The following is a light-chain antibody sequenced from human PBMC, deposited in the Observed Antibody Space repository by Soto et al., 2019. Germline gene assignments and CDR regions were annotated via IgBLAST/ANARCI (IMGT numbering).Light chain of an antibody. V-gene: IGLV2-23*02. CDR1: STDVGNYNL. CDR2: QVT. J-gene: IGLJ2*01. CDR3: CSYAGSSTFT. Sequence: QSALTQPASVSGSPGQSITISCTGTSTDVGNYNLVSWYQQHPGKAPKLMIFQVTKRPSGISDRFSGSKSGNTASLTISGLQTEDEADYYCCSYAGSSTFTFGGVTKLTVL.